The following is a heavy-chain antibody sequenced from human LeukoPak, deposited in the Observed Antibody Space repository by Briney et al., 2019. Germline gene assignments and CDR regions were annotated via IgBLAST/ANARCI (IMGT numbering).Heavy chain of an antibody. CDR1: GYSFTSYW. V-gene: IGHV5-51*01. Sequence: GESLKISCKGSGYSFTSYWIGWVRQMPGKGLEWMGIIYSGDSDIRYSPSFQGQVTISADKSISTAYLQWSSLKASDTAMYYCARLEVEMATVYFDYWGQGILVTVPS. CDR3: ARLEVEMATVYFDY. J-gene: IGHJ4*02. CDR2: IYSGDSDI. D-gene: IGHD5-24*01.